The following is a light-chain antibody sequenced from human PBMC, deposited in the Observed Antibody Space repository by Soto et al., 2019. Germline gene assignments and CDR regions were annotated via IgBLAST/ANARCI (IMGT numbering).Light chain of an antibody. J-gene: IGKJ2*01. CDR1: QNISNW. V-gene: IGKV1-5*01. CDR3: QQYYTLYT. Sequence: DIQMTQSPSTLSASVGDRVTITCRASQNISNWLAWYQQRPGRAPNLLIHDASTLESGVPSRFSGNGSVTEFTLTISSLQPDDFATYYCQQYYTLYTFGQGTKLEIK. CDR2: DAS.